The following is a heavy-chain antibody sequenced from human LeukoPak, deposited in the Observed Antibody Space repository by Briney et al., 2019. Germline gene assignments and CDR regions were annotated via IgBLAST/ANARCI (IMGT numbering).Heavy chain of an antibody. J-gene: IGHJ4*02. V-gene: IGHV4-39*07. CDR2: IFYSGST. CDR3: AREGGGFDY. CDR1: GGSISTSNYY. D-gene: IGHD3-16*01. Sequence: SETLSLTCTVSGGSISTSNYYWGWIRQPPGKGLEWIGNIFYSGSTYYSPSVKSRVTISLDTSRNQFSLKLNSVTAADTAVYYCAREGGGFDYWGQGTLVTVSS.